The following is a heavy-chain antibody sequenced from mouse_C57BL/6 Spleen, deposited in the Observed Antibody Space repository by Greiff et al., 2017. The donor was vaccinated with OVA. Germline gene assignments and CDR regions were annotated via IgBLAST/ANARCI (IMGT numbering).Heavy chain of an antibody. CDR3: ARYVSYDYAMDY. D-gene: IGHD1-1*01. Sequence: QVQLQQSGAELVRPGASVKLSCKASGYTFTDYYINWVKQRPGQGLEWIARIYPGSGNTYYNEKFKGKATLTAEKSSSTAYMQLSSLTSEDSAVYFCARYVSYDYAMDYWGQGTSVTVSS. CDR1: GYTFTDYY. J-gene: IGHJ4*01. V-gene: IGHV1-76*01. CDR2: IYPGSGNT.